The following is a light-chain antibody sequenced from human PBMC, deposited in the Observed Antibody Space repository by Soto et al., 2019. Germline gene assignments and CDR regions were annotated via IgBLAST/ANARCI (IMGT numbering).Light chain of an antibody. CDR1: HNINTY. V-gene: IGKV1-39*01. J-gene: IGKJ5*01. CDR3: QQSFSTLT. Sequence: DIQMTHSPSSLPASVGDRFTITCRASHNINTYLNWYQQKPGKAPRLLICATSRLQSGVPSRFSGRGSGTDFTLTISSLRTEDFATYYCQQSFSTLTFGQGTRLEI. CDR2: ATS.